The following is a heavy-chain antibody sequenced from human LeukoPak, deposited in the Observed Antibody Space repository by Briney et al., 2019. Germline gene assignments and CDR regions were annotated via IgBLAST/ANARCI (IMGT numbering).Heavy chain of an antibody. V-gene: IGHV4-39*07. CDR1: GGSISSSSYY. CDR2: IYYSGST. CDR3: ASLESGNRWSYDF. J-gene: IGHJ4*02. D-gene: IGHD1-26*01. Sequence: SETLSLTCTVSGGSISSSSYYWGWIRQPPGKGLEWIGSIYYSGSTNYNPSLKSRVTMSEDTSKNQLSLKLTSVTAADTAVFYCASLESGNRWSYDFWGQGTLVTVSS.